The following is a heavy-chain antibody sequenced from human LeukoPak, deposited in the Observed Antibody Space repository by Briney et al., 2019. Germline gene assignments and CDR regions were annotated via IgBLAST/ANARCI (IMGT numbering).Heavy chain of an antibody. CDR2: ISSSSSTI. D-gene: IGHD4/OR15-4a*01. J-gene: IGHJ3*02. V-gene: IGHV3-48*01. Sequence: GGSLRLSCAASGFTFSNYGMHWVRQAPGKGLEWVSYISSSSSTIYYADSVKGRFTISRDNAKNSLYLQMNSLRAEDTAVYYCARDRIFEAKDAFDIWGQGTMVTVSS. CDR3: ARDRIFEAKDAFDI. CDR1: GFTFSNYG.